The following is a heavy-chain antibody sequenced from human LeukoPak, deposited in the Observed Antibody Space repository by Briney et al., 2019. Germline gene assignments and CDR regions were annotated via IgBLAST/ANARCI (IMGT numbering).Heavy chain of an antibody. J-gene: IGHJ3*02. V-gene: IGHV1-46*01. Sequence: ASVKVSCKASGYTFTSYYMHWVRQAPGQGLEGMGIINPSGGSTSYAQKFQGRVTMTRDMSTSTVYMELSSLRSEDTAVYYCARGSDYYDSSVAFDIWGQGTMVTVSS. CDR1: GYTFTSYY. CDR3: ARGSDYYDSSVAFDI. D-gene: IGHD3-22*01. CDR2: INPSGGST.